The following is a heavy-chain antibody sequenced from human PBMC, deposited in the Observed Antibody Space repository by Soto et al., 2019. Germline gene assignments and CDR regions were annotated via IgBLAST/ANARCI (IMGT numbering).Heavy chain of an antibody. CDR3: ARRHLAVAVSPWFDP. D-gene: IGHD4-4*01. V-gene: IGHV2-26*01. CDR1: GLSITDSEMG. Sequence: QVTLKESGPVLVKPTETLTLRCTVSGLSITDSEMGVSWIRQPPGQPLEWLAHIDSSGEKSYRTFLKSRRAIAKATSKSQILLTMTNMDPADTATYYCARRHLAVAVSPWFDPWGQGIPVPVSS. J-gene: IGHJ5*02. CDR2: IDSSGEK.